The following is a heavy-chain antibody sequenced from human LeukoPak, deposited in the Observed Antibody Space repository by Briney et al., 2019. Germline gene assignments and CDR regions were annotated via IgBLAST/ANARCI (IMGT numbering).Heavy chain of an antibody. CDR2: ISGNGGST. CDR1: GFIISNYA. CDR3: VKGSSGWYEGYFDY. J-gene: IGHJ4*02. D-gene: IGHD6-19*01. V-gene: IGHV3-64D*06. Sequence: PGGSLRLSCSASGFIISNYAMHWVRQAPGKGLEYVSAISGNGGSTYYADSVKGRFTISRDNSKNTLYLQMSSLRAEDTAVYYCVKGSSGWYEGYFDYWGQGTLVTVSS.